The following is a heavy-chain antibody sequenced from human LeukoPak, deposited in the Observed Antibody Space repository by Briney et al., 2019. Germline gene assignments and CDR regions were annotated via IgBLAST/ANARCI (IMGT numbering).Heavy chain of an antibody. CDR2: ISYDGSNK. CDR1: GFTFSSYG. J-gene: IGHJ4*02. Sequence: GGSLRLSCAASGFTFSSYGMHWVRQAPGKGLEWVAVISYDGSNKYYADSVKGRFTISRDNSKNTLYLQMNSLRAEDTAVYYCARDRGSYLSPPMLAYWGQGTLVTVSS. V-gene: IGHV3-30*03. CDR3: ARDRGSYLSPPMLAY. D-gene: IGHD1-26*01.